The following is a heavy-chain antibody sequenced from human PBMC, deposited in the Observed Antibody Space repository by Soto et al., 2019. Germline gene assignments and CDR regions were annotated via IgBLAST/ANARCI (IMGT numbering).Heavy chain of an antibody. CDR3: ARGQSTGDTAMAYGMDV. V-gene: IGHV3-30-3*01. Sequence: QVQLVESGGGVVQPGRSLRLSCAASGFTFSSYAMHWVRQAPGKGLEWVAVISYDGSNKYYADSVKGRFTISRDNSKNTLYLQINSLRAEDTEVYYCARGQSTGDTAMAYGMDVWGQGTTVTVSS. D-gene: IGHD5-18*01. CDR1: GFTFSSYA. J-gene: IGHJ6*02. CDR2: ISYDGSNK.